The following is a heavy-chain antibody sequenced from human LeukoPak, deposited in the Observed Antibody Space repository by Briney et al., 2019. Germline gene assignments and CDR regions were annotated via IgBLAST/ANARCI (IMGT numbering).Heavy chain of an antibody. CDR3: AKGPGYSSGWYSYYFDY. D-gene: IGHD6-19*01. J-gene: IGHJ4*02. Sequence: GGSLRLSCVASGFTFSNFAMSWVRQAPGKGLEWVSAISGSGGSTYYADSVKGRFTISRDNSKNTLYLQMNSLRAEDTAVYYCAKGPGYSSGWYSYYFDYWGQGTLVTVSS. CDR2: ISGSGGST. CDR1: GFTFSNFA. V-gene: IGHV3-23*01.